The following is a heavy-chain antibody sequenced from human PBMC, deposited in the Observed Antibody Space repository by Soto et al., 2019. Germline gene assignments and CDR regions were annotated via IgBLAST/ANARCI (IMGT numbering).Heavy chain of an antibody. V-gene: IGHV3-30*18. CDR2: ISYDGSNN. CDR3: AKHLALHDYGDN. CDR1: GFTFSSYG. Sequence: QVQLVESGGGVVQPGRSLRLSCAASGFTFSSYGMHWVRQAPGKGLEWVAVISYDGSNNYYADSVKGRFTISRDNSKNTLYLQMNSLRAEDTAVYYCAKHLALHDYGDNWGQGTLVTVSS. J-gene: IGHJ4*02.